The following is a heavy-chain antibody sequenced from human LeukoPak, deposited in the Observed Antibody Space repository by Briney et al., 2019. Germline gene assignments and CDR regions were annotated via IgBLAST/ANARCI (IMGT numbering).Heavy chain of an antibody. Sequence: HGGSLRLSCAASGFTFSSCAMSWVRQAPGKGVEGVTGISGRGGSTNYADSVKGRFTISRDNSKNTMYLQMNRLRAEDTPVFYCQKSGCIWGQGTMVIVSS. CDR3: QKSGCI. CDR2: ISGRGGST. CDR1: GFTFSSCA. J-gene: IGHJ3*02. D-gene: IGHD4/OR15-4a*01. V-gene: IGHV3-23*01.